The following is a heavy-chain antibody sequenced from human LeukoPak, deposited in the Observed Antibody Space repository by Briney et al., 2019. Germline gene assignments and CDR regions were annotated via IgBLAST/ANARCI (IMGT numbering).Heavy chain of an antibody. V-gene: IGHV1-69*05. CDR3: ARAIGGIAVVTDAFDI. J-gene: IGHJ3*02. D-gene: IGHD6-19*01. CDR2: IIPIFGTA. Sequence: ASVKVSCKASGYTFTGYYMHWVRQAPGQGLEWMGGIIPIFGTANYAQKFQGRVTITTDTSTSTAYMELRSLRSDDTAVYYCARAIGGIAVVTDAFDIWGQGTMVTVSS. CDR1: GYTFTGYY.